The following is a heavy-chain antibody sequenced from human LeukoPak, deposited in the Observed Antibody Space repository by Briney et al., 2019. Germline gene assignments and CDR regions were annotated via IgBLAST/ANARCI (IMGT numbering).Heavy chain of an antibody. V-gene: IGHV3-30*02. D-gene: IGHD3-22*01. CDR1: GFTFSSYG. Sequence: GGSLRLSCAASGFTFSSYGMHWVRQAPGKGLELVAFIRYDGSNKYYADSVEGRFTISRDNSKNTLYLQMNSLRAEDTAVYYCAKVDSDSSGYYDFDYWGQGTLVTVSS. CDR3: AKVDSDSSGYYDFDY. J-gene: IGHJ4*02. CDR2: IRYDGSNK.